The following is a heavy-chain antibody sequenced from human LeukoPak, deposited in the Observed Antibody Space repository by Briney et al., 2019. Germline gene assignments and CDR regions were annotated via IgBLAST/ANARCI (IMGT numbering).Heavy chain of an antibody. CDR1: GGSFSGYY. D-gene: IGHD3-3*01. CDR2: INHSGST. Sequence: SETLSLTCAVYGGSFSGYYCSWIRQPPGKGLEWIGEINHSGSTNYNPSLKSRVTISVDTSKNQFSLKLSSVTAADTAVYYCARGDVWSGYYGYYGMDVWGQGTTVTVSS. V-gene: IGHV4-34*01. CDR3: ARGDVWSGYYGYYGMDV. J-gene: IGHJ6*02.